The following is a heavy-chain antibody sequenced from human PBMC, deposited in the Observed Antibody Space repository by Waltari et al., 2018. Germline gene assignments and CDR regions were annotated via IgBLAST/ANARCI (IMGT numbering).Heavy chain of an antibody. Sequence: QVHLQESGPGLVKPSQTLSLTCSVSGGSISSGDYYWSWIRQHPGKGLEWIGYIYYSGSTYYNPSLKSLVTISLDTSKSQFSLKLSSVTAADTAVYYCARLGRVSGHPAEGPFDIWGQGTMVTVSS. CDR2: IYYSGST. CDR3: ARLGRVSGHPAEGPFDI. J-gene: IGHJ3*02. CDR1: GGSISSGDYY. V-gene: IGHV4-31*01. D-gene: IGHD6-13*01.